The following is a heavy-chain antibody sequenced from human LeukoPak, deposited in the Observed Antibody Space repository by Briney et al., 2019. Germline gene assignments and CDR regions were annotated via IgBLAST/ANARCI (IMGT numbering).Heavy chain of an antibody. D-gene: IGHD3-10*01. V-gene: IGHV4-39*01. CDR1: GGSIGSSSNY. J-gene: IGHJ4*02. Sequence: SETLSLTCTVSGGSIGSSSNYWGWIRPPPGKGLEWIGSIYYSGRTYYNPSLKKRVTISVDTSNNQFSLKLSSVTAADTAVYYCARHAARAISRWFGEYDYWGQGTLVTVSS. CDR3: ARHAARAISRWFGEYDY. CDR2: IYYSGRT.